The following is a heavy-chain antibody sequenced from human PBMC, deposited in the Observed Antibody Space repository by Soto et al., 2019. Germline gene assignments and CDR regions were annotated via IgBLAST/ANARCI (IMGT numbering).Heavy chain of an antibody. CDR1: GGTFSSYA. V-gene: IGHV1-69*01. Sequence: QVQLVQSGAEVKKPGSSVKVSCRASGGTFSSYAVSWVRQAPGQGLEWMGVIIPLLNTPKDVQKFQGRVTITADASATTAYMELSSLRSEDTAVYYCSRESSSPNYYYSVMDVWGQGTTVTVSS. CDR3: SRESSSPNYYYSVMDV. D-gene: IGHD6-6*01. CDR2: IIPLLNTP. J-gene: IGHJ6*02.